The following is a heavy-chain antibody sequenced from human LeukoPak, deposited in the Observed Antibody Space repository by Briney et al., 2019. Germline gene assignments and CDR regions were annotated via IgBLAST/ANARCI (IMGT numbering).Heavy chain of an antibody. CDR2: IYSGGST. Sequence: PGGSLRLSCAASGFTFSNAWMSWVRQAPGKGLEWFSVIYSGGSTYYADSVKGRFTISRDNSKNTVDLQMNSLRAEDTAVYYCARGHDYDSSVAYWGQGTLVTVSS. CDR3: ARGHDYDSSVAY. CDR1: GFTFSNAW. D-gene: IGHD3-22*01. J-gene: IGHJ4*02. V-gene: IGHV3-66*01.